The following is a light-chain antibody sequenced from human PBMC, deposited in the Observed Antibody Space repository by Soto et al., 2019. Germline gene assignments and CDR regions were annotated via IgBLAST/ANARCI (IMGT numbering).Light chain of an antibody. Sequence: DIQLTQSPSFLSASVGDRVTITCRASQYINIYLAWYQQKPGKAPKLLIHSASTLHDGVPSRFSGSGSGTEFTLTISSLQPEDFATYYCQHRHSYPITFGQGTRL. CDR1: QYINIY. J-gene: IGKJ5*01. CDR2: SAS. V-gene: IGKV1-9*01. CDR3: QHRHSYPIT.